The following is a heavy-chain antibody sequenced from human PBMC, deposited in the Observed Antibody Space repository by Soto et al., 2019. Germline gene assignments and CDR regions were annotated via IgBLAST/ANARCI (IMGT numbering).Heavy chain of an antibody. D-gene: IGHD3-3*01. CDR1: GGSISSSSYY. CDR3: ARQGVVTAFDY. CDR2: IYYSGST. Sequence: QLQLQESGPGLVKPSETLSLTCTVSGGSISSSSYYWGWIRQPPGKGLEWIGSIYYSGSTYYNPSLKSRVTISVDTSKNQFSLKLSSVTAADTAVYYCARQGVVTAFDYWGQGTLVTVSS. J-gene: IGHJ4*02. V-gene: IGHV4-39*01.